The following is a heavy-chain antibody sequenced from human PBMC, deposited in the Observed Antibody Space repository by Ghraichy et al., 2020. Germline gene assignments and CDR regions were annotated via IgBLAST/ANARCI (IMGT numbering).Heavy chain of an antibody. D-gene: IGHD4-17*01. CDR3: AGGRAYGDYRIHGRLLDY. CDR1: GGSMSSYY. V-gene: IGHV4-59*01. Sequence: SETLSLTCAVSGGSMSSYYWSWIRQPPGKGLEWIGDIYYSGSTNYNPSLKSRVTISVDTSKNRLSLKLTSVTAADTAVYYCAGGRAYGDYRIHGRLLDYWGQGTLVTVSS. J-gene: IGHJ4*02. CDR2: IYYSGST.